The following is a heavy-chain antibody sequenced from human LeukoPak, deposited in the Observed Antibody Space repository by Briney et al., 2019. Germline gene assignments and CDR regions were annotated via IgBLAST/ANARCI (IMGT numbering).Heavy chain of an antibody. CDR3: AKDPYGDYVGWFDP. J-gene: IGHJ5*02. CDR2: IKQDGSEK. V-gene: IGHV3-7*01. Sequence: PGGSLRLSCAASGFSFSTYWMSWVRQAPGKGLEWVANIKQDGSEKYYVDSVKGRFTISRDNSKNTLYLQMNSLRAEDTAVYYCAKDPYGDYVGWFDPWGQGTLVTVSS. CDR1: GFSFSTYW. D-gene: IGHD4-17*01.